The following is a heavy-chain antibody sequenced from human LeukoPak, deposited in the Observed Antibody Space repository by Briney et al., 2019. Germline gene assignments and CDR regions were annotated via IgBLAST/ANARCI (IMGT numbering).Heavy chain of an antibody. J-gene: IGHJ5*02. D-gene: IGHD3-3*01. CDR1: GFTFSSYS. Sequence: PAGYLRLSCAASGFTFSSYSMNWVRQAPGKGLEWVSSISSSSSYIYHTDSVKGRITIARDNSKNTLHLQMNRLRAEDTAVYYCARQYYDFWSGKNCFDTWGQGNLVTFSS. V-gene: IGHV3-21*01. CDR3: ARQYYDFWSGKNCFDT. CDR2: ISSSSSYI.